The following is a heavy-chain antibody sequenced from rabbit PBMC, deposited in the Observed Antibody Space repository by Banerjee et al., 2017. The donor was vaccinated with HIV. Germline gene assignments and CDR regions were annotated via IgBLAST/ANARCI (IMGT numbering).Heavy chain of an antibody. CDR3: ASHPDSIWGL. Sequence: QEQLVESGGGLVKPEGSLTLTCKASGSDISSYAISWVRQAPGKGLEWIACINTSSGNTVYASWAKGRFTISKTSSTTVTLQMTSLTAADTATYFCASHPDSIWGLWGQGTLVTVS. J-gene: IGHJ4*01. D-gene: IGHD4-2*01. CDR1: GSDISSYA. V-gene: IGHV1S45*01. CDR2: INTSSGNT.